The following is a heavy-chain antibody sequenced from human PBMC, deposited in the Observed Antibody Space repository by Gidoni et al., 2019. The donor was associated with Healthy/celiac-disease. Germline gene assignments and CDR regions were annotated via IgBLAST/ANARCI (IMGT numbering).Heavy chain of an antibody. CDR2: KSYDRSNK. V-gene: IGHV3-30*03. CDR3: ARDPDLGAYRAFDI. CDR1: GFTFSSYG. Sequence: QVQLVESGGGVVQPGRSLRLACAAAGFTFSSYGMHCVRQSTGKGLEWVTVKSYDRSNKYYANSVKGRFTISRDNSKNTLYLQMNILRADDTAVYYCARDPDLGAYRAFDIWGQGTMVTVSS. D-gene: IGHD3-16*02. J-gene: IGHJ3*02.